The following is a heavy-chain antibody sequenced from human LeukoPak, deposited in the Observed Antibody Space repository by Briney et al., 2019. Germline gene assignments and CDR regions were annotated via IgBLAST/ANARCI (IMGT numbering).Heavy chain of an antibody. CDR2: IIPIFGTA. J-gene: IGHJ4*02. D-gene: IGHD3-22*01. Sequence: GASVKVSCKASGGTFSSYAISWVRQAPGQGLEWMGGIIPIFGTANYAQKFQGRVTITADESTSTAYMELSSLRSENTAVYYCARDLRVNYYDSSGYFDYWGQGTLVTVSS. CDR3: ARDLRVNYYDSSGYFDY. CDR1: GGTFSSYA. V-gene: IGHV1-69*01.